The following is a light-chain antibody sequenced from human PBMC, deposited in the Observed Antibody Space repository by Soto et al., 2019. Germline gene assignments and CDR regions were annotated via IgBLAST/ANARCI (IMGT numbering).Light chain of an antibody. CDR3: VLYMGSGFWV. Sequence: QTVVTQEPSFSVSPGGTATLTCGLSSGPVSTSYYPSWYQQTPGQAPRTLIYSTNTRSSGVPDRFSGSILGNKAALTITGAQADDESDYYCVLYMGSGFWVFGGGTKLTVL. CDR2: STN. CDR1: SGPVSTSYY. J-gene: IGLJ3*02. V-gene: IGLV8-61*01.